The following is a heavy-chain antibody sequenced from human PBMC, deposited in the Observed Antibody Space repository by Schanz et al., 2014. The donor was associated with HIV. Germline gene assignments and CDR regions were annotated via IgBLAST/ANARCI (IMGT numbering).Heavy chain of an antibody. Sequence: EVQLLESGGGLVQPGGSLRLSCAASRFTFSSYAMSWVRQAPGKGLEWVSALSGSGGNTYYADSVKGRFTISRDNSRNTLYLEMNSLRADDTAVYYCAKDEYYYGSGSYIYFYYGMDVWGQGTTVTVSS. CDR2: LSGSGGNT. CDR3: AKDEYYYGSGSYIYFYYGMDV. CDR1: RFTFSSYA. D-gene: IGHD3-10*01. V-gene: IGHV3-23*01. J-gene: IGHJ6*02.